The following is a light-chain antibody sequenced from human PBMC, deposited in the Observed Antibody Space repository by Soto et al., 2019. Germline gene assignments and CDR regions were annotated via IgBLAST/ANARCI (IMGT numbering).Light chain of an antibody. CDR1: SSNIGSLYD. J-gene: IGLJ2*01. CDR3: QSYDSSLSASV. CDR2: DNS. Sequence: QSVLTQPPSVSGAPGQRVTISCTGSSSNIGSLYDVHWYQQLPGTAPKLLIYDNSNRPSGVPDRFSDSKSGTSASLAITGLQAEDEADYYCQSYDSSLSASVFGGGTKVTVL. V-gene: IGLV1-40*01.